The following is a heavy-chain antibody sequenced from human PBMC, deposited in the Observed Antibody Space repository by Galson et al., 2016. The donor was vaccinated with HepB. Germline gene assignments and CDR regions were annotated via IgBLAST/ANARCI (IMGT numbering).Heavy chain of an antibody. J-gene: IGHJ5*01. CDR1: GFTLNTYA. Sequence: SLRLSCAASGFTLNTYAMSWVRQTPGKGLEWVATVSGNGNNTWYADSVKGRFTISRDNSKNTLSLQMSSLRADDTAVYFCARLGYRSTWFDYWGQGALVTVSS. D-gene: IGHD6-13*01. CDR2: VSGNGNNT. V-gene: IGHV3-23*01. CDR3: ARLGYRSTWFDY.